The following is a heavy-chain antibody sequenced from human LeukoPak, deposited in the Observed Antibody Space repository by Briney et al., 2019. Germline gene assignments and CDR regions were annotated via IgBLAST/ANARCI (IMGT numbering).Heavy chain of an antibody. CDR2: ISSSSSYI. CDR3: ARDPAGIVATIFDY. Sequence: GGSLRLSCAASGFTFSSYSMNWVRQAPGKGLEWVSSISSSSSYIYYADSVKGRFTISRDNAKNSLYLQMNSLRAEDTAVYYCARDPAGIVATIFDYWGQGTLVTVSS. V-gene: IGHV3-21*01. J-gene: IGHJ4*02. D-gene: IGHD5-12*01. CDR1: GFTFSSYS.